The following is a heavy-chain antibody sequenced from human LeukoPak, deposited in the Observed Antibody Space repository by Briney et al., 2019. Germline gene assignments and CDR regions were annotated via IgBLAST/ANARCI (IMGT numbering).Heavy chain of an antibody. Sequence: TGGSLRLSCSASGFTFSSYAMHWVRQAPGKGLEYVSAISSNGGSTYYADSVKGRFTISRDNSKNTLYLQMSSLRAEDTAVYYCVKSGYSSGWYQGDYWGQGTLVTVSS. D-gene: IGHD6-19*01. J-gene: IGHJ4*02. V-gene: IGHV3-64D*09. CDR3: VKSGYSSGWYQGDY. CDR2: ISSNGGST. CDR1: GFTFSSYA.